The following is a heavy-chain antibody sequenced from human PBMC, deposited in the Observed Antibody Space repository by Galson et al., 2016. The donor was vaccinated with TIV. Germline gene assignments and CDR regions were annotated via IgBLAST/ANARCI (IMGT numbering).Heavy chain of an antibody. CDR2: ISDGGKT. J-gene: IGHJ6*02. CDR1: GLSVSINY. V-gene: IGHV3-66*02. CDR3: ARDRVVDATYYYYYYGMDG. D-gene: IGHD2-15*01. Sequence: SLRLSCAASGLSVSINYMTWVRQAPGKGLEWVSLISDGGKTYYPDSVKGRFTISRDISKNTPYLQMNSLRIEDTALYYCARDRVVDATYYYYYYGMDGWGQGTAVTVSS.